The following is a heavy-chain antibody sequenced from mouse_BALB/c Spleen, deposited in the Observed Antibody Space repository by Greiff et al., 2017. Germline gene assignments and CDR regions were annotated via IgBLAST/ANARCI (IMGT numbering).Heavy chain of an antibody. J-gene: IGHJ4*01. CDR2: INPGSGGT. Sequence: QVQLQQSGAELVRPGTSVKVSCKASGYAFTNYLIEWVKQRPGQGLEWIGVINPGSGGTNYNEKFKGKATLTADKSSSTAYMQLSSLTSDDSAVYFCARSLTGMDYWGQGTSVTVSS. V-gene: IGHV1-54*01. CDR3: ARSLTGMDY. D-gene: IGHD6-1*01. CDR1: GYAFTNYL.